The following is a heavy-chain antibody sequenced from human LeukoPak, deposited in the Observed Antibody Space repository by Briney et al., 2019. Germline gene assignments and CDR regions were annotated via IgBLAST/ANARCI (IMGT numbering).Heavy chain of an antibody. CDR3: AKDHVHSSSWYVVAFDY. J-gene: IGHJ4*02. D-gene: IGHD6-13*01. CDR1: GFTFSSYA. CDR2: ISGSGGST. Sequence: GGSLRLSCAASGFTFSSYAMSWVRQAPGKGLEWVSAISGSGGSTYYADSVKGRFTISRDNSKNTLYLQMYSLRAEDTAVYYCAKDHVHSSSWYVVAFDYWGQGTLVTVSS. V-gene: IGHV3-23*01.